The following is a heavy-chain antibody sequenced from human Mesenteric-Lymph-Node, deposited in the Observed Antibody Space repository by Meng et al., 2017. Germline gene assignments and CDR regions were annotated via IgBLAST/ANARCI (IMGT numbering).Heavy chain of an antibody. D-gene: IGHD6-13*01. J-gene: IGHJ4*02. V-gene: IGHV3-7*01. CDR1: GFTFSRYW. CDR3: ARGSSSWLDY. Sequence: GESLKISCGASGFTFSRYWMTWVRQAPGKGLEWVANIKEDGSEKYYVDFVKGRFTISRDNAKNTLYLQMNSLRAEDTAVYYCARGSSSWLDYWGQGTLVTVSS. CDR2: IKEDGSEK.